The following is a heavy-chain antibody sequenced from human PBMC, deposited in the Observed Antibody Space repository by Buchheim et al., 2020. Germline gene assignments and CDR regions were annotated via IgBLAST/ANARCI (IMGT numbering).Heavy chain of an antibody. CDR1: GGSISSSSYY. D-gene: IGHD2-2*01. CDR3: ARQLGYCSSTSCKYNWFDP. Sequence: QLQLQESGPGLVKPSETLSLTCTVSGGSISSSSYYWGWIRQPPGKGLEWIGSIYYSGSTYYNPSLKSRVTKSVDTSKNQFSLKLSSVTAADTAVYYCARQLGYCSSTSCKYNWFDPWGQGTL. V-gene: IGHV4-39*01. CDR2: IYYSGST. J-gene: IGHJ5*02.